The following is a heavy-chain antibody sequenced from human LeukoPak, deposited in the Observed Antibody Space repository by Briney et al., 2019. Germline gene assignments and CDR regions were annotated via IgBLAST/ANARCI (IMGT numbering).Heavy chain of an antibody. V-gene: IGHV3-30*02. D-gene: IGHD3-3*01. Sequence: GGSLRLSXAASGFTFSSYGMHWVRQAPGKGLEWVAFIRYDGSNKYYADSVKGRFTISRDNSKNTLYLQMNSLRAEDTAVYYCAKPRREITIFGVLDYWGQGTLVTVSS. CDR1: GFTFSSYG. CDR3: AKPRREITIFGVLDY. CDR2: IRYDGSNK. J-gene: IGHJ4*02.